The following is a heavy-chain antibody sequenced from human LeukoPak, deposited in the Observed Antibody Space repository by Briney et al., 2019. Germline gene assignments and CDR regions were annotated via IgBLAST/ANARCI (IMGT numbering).Heavy chain of an antibody. CDR3: ARVGGYSYGPFDY. Sequence: PSETLSLTCTVSGYSISSGYYWGWIRQPPGKGLEWIGSIYHSGSTYYNPSLKSRVTISVDTSKNQFSLKLSSVTAADTAVYYCARVGGYSYGPFDYWGQGTLVTVSS. J-gene: IGHJ4*02. CDR1: GYSISSGYY. V-gene: IGHV4-38-2*02. D-gene: IGHD5-18*01. CDR2: IYHSGST.